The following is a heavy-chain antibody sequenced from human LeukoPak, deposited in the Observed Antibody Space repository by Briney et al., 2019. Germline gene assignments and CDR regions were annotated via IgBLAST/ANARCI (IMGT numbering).Heavy chain of an antibody. CDR2: IYHSGST. J-gene: IGHJ5*02. CDR3: ASQVVGATRRGRWFDP. CDR1: GGSISSSNW. V-gene: IGHV4-4*02. D-gene: IGHD1-26*01. Sequence: SETLSLTCAVSGGSISSSNWWSWVRQPPGKGLEWIGEIYHSGSTNYNPSLKSRVSISVDKSKNQFSLKLSSVTAADTAVYYCASQVVGATRRGRWFDPWGQGTLVTVSS.